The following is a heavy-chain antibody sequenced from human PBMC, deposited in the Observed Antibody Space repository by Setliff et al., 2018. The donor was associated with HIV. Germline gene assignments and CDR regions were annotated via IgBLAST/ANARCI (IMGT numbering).Heavy chain of an antibody. CDR1: GGSLSGYY. CDR2: IYYSGST. CDR3: ARDGFWSGYIDY. Sequence: PSETLSLTCAVYGGSLSGYYWSWIRQPPGKGLEWIGYIYYSGSTNYNPSLKSRVTISVDTSKNQFSLKLSSVTAADTAVYYCARDGFWSGYIDYWGQGTLVTVSS. V-gene: IGHV4-59*12. D-gene: IGHD3-3*01. J-gene: IGHJ4*02.